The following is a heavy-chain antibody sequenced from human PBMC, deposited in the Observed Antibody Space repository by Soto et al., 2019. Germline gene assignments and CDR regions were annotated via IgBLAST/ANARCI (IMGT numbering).Heavy chain of an antibody. CDR1: GYTFTSYD. D-gene: IGHD1-1*01. J-gene: IGHJ4*02. CDR2: MNPNSGNT. V-gene: IGHV1-8*01. Sequence: QVQLVQSGAEVKKPGASVKVSCKASGYTFTSYDINWVRQATGQGLEWMGWMNPNSGNTGYAQKFQGRVTMTRDTSISTAYMELSSPSNEVAAGYDCTAQWKKQWGQGTPVTVSS. CDR3: TAQWKKQ.